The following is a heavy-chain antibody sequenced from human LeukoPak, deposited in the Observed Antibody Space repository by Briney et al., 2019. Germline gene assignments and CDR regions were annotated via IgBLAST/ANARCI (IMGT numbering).Heavy chain of an antibody. CDR1: GYTFTGYY. CDR2: INPNSGGT. Sequence: ASVKVSCKASGYTFTGYYMHWVRQAPGQGLEWMGWINPNSGGTNYAQKFQGRVTMTTDTSISTAYMDLSRLRSDDTAVYYCAREWGRTSYIQFWGQGTLVTVSS. V-gene: IGHV1-2*02. D-gene: IGHD2-2*01. J-gene: IGHJ1*01. CDR3: AREWGRTSYIQF.